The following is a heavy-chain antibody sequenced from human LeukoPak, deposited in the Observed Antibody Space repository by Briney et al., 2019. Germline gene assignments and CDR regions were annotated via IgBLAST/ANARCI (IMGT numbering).Heavy chain of an antibody. CDR1: GFTFSNYG. CDR3: AKLPFYCSTTSCYAFDY. Sequence: GRSLRLSCAASGFTFSNYGMHWVRQAPGKGLEWVALISYDGSNKYYADSVKGRSTISRDNSKNTLSLQMNSLRAEDTAVYYCAKLPFYCSTTSCYAFDYWGQGTLVTVSS. J-gene: IGHJ4*02. D-gene: IGHD2-2*01. CDR2: ISYDGSNK. V-gene: IGHV3-30*18.